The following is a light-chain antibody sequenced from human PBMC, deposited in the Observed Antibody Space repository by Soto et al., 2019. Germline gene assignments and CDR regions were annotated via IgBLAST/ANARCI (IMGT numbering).Light chain of an antibody. J-gene: IGLJ2*01. CDR2: RNN. CDR3: AAWDDSLSGPV. Sequence: QSVLTQPPSASGTPGQRVTISCSGSSSNIGSNYVYWYQQLPGTVPKLLIYRNNQRPSGVPDRFSGSKSGTSASLAISGLRSEDEADYYCAAWDDSLSGPVFGGGTKVTVL. CDR1: SSNIGSNY. V-gene: IGLV1-47*01.